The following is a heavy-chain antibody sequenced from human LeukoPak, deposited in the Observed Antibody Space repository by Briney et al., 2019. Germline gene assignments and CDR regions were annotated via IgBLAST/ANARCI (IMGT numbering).Heavy chain of an antibody. CDR1: GYSFTSYW. D-gene: IGHD3-10*01. J-gene: IGHJ4*02. Sequence: GESLKISCKGSGYSFTSYWIGWVRQMPGKGLEWMGIIYPNDSDTRYSPSFQGQVTISADKSISTAYLQWSSLKASDAAMYYCARQPTSMVRGIIITDYYFDYWGQGTLVTVSS. CDR2: IYPNDSDT. V-gene: IGHV5-51*01. CDR3: ARQPTSMVRGIIITDYYFDY.